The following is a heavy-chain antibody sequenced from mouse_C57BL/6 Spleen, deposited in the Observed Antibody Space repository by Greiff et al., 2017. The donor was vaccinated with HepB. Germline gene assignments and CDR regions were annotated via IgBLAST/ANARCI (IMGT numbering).Heavy chain of an antibody. V-gene: IGHV5-12*01. CDR3: ARAGDYDEAWFAY. CDR1: GFTFSDYY. CDR2: ISNGGGST. J-gene: IGHJ3*01. Sequence: EVQLKESGGGLVQPGGSLKLSCAASGFTFSDYYMYWVRQTPEKRLEWVAYISNGGGSTYYPDTVKGRFTISRDNAKNTLYLQMSRLKSEDTAMYYCARAGDYDEAWFAYWGQGTLVTVSA. D-gene: IGHD2-4*01.